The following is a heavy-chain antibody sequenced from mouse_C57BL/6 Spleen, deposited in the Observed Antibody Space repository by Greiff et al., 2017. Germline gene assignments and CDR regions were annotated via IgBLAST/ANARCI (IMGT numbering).Heavy chain of an antibody. CDR3: ARLGRKGYYFDY. D-gene: IGHD4-1*01. J-gene: IGHJ2*01. Sequence: QVQLQQPGAELVKPGASVKLSCKASGYTFTSYWMQWVKQRPGPGLEWIGEIDPSDSYTNYNQKFKGKAPLTVDTSSSTAYMQLSSLTSEDSAVYYCARLGRKGYYFDYWGQGTTLTVSS. CDR1: GYTFTSYW. V-gene: IGHV1-50*01. CDR2: IDPSDSYT.